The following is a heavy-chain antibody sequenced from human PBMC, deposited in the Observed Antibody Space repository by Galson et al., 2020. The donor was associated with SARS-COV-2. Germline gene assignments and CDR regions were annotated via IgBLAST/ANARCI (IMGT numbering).Heavy chain of an antibody. CDR3: ARGRVVIDTIYFDY. J-gene: IGHJ4*02. CDR2: IYTSGST. CDR1: GGSISSGSYY. D-gene: IGHD3-3*01. Sequence: SETLSLTCTVSGGSISSGSYYWSWIRQPAGKGLEWIGRIYTSGSTNYNPSLKSRVTISVDTSKNQFSLKLSSVTAADTAVYYCARGRVVIDTIYFDYWGQGTLVTVSS. V-gene: IGHV4-61*02.